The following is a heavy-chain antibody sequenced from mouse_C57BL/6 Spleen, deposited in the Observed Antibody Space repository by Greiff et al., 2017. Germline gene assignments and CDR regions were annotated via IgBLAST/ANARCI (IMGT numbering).Heavy chain of an antibody. CDR1: GFTFSDYG. CDR3: AREGSHWYFDV. V-gene: IGHV5-17*01. J-gene: IGHJ1*03. Sequence: DVMLVESGGGLVKPGGSLTLSCAASGFTFSDYGMHWVRQAPEKGLEWVAYISSGSSTIYYADTVKGRFTISRDNAKNTLFLQMTSLRSEDTAMYYCAREGSHWYFDVWGTGTTVTVSS. CDR2: ISSGSSTI.